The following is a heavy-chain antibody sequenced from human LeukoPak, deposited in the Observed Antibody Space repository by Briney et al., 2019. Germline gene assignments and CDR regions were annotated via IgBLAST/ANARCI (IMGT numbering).Heavy chain of an antibody. Sequence: PSETLSLTCAVSGYSISSGYYWGWIRQPPGKGLKWLGSIYHTGSIYDNTSLKSRVTISVDTSKNQFSLKLSSVTAADTAVYYCARGWRSYSSTWHLNNWYFDLWGRGTLVIVSS. J-gene: IGHJ2*01. V-gene: IGHV4-38-2*01. D-gene: IGHD6-13*01. CDR2: IYHTGSI. CDR3: ARGWRSYSSTWHLNNWYFDL. CDR1: GYSISSGYY.